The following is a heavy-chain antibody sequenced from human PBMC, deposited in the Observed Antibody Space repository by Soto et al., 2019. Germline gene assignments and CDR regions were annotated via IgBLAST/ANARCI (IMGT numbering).Heavy chain of an antibody. J-gene: IGHJ4*02. Sequence: PSETLSLTCTVSSGSMNSHYWNWIRQPPGKGLEWIGYISYSGSTDYNPSLKSRVTISVDTSKNQFSLNLNSVTAADTAVYYCASYRYSSSSGFDSWGQGTLVTVSS. D-gene: IGHD6-13*01. CDR2: ISYSGST. CDR1: SGSMNSHY. V-gene: IGHV4-59*11. CDR3: ASYRYSSSSGFDS.